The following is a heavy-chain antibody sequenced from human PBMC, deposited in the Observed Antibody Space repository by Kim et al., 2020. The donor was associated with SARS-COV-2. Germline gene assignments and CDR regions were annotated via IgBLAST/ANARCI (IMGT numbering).Heavy chain of an antibody. V-gene: IGHV1-8*01. CDR2: MNPNSGNT. D-gene: IGHD3-22*01. CDR3: ARGRGDTMIVVVIKTVYYYGMDV. CDR1: GYTFTSYD. J-gene: IGHJ6*02. Sequence: ASVKVSCKASGYTFTSYDINWVRQATGQGLEWMGWMNPNSGNTGYAQKFQGRVTMTRNTSISTAYMELSSLRSEDTAVYYCARGRGDTMIVVVIKTVYYYGMDVWGQGTTVTVSS.